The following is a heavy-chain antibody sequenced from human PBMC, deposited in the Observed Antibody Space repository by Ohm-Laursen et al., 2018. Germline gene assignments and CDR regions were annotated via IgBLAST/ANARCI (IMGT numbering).Heavy chain of an antibody. Sequence: SLRLSCTASGFTFSNYGMHWVRQAPGKGLEWVAVISYDGSNKYYADSVKGRFTISRDNSKNTLYVQMNSLRAEDTAVYYCATAGNEQLVPSFDYWGQGTLVTVSS. J-gene: IGHJ4*02. D-gene: IGHD6-13*01. CDR1: GFTFSNYG. V-gene: IGHV3-30*03. CDR2: ISYDGSNK. CDR3: ATAGNEQLVPSFDY.